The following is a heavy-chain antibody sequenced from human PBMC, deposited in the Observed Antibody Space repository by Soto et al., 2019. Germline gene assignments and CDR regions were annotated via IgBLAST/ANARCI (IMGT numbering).Heavy chain of an antibody. J-gene: IGHJ4*02. V-gene: IGHV3-30*18. CDR1: GFTFSSYG. Sequence: QVQLVESGGGVVQPGRSLRLSCAASGFTFSSYGMHWVRQAPGKGLEWVAVISDDGSNKYYADSVTGRFTISRDNSKNTLYLQMNSLRAEDTAVYYCAKDPQGDYYFDYWGQGTLVTVSS. D-gene: IGHD2-21*02. CDR3: AKDPQGDYYFDY. CDR2: ISDDGSNK.